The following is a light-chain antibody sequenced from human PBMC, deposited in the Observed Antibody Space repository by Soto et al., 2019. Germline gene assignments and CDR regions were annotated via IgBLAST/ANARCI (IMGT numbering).Light chain of an antibody. CDR2: GAS. CDR1: ENIYTN. V-gene: IGKV3-15*01. J-gene: IGKJ5*01. Sequence: EIVMTQSPATLSVSPGERATLSFSSSENIYTNLAWYQQKPGQAPRLLFYGASTRATGLPARFSGTGSGTEFTLTINSLQAEDSAVYYCQQYYNWPRTFGQGTRLEIK. CDR3: QQYYNWPRT.